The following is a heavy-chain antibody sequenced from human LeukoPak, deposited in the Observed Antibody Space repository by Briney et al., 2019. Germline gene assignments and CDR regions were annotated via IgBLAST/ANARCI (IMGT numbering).Heavy chain of an antibody. CDR1: GFTFSDSG. J-gene: IGHJ4*02. CDR2: IRSKADSYAT. CDR3: TRDRGWQQFDY. V-gene: IGHV3-73*01. Sequence: GGSLRLSCAASGFTFSDSGMHWVRQASGKGLEWVGHIRSKADSYATVYAASVKGRFTITRDDSENTAYLQMSSLRDDDTAVYYCTRDRGWQQFDYWGQGTLVTVSS. D-gene: IGHD5-24*01.